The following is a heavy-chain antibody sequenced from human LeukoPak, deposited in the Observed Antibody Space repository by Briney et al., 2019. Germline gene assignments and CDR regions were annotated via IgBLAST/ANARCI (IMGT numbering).Heavy chain of an antibody. CDR1: GYTFTSYD. CDR2: INPNSGNT. CDR3: ARGRSEYSSSPPNYYYYYYMDV. Sequence: ASVKVSCKASGYTFTSYDINWVRQATGQGLEWMGWINPNSGNTGYAQKFQGRVTMTRNTSISTAYMELSSLGSEDTAVYYCARGRSEYSSSPPNYYYYYYMDVWGKGTTVTVSS. V-gene: IGHV1-8*01. J-gene: IGHJ6*03. D-gene: IGHD6-6*01.